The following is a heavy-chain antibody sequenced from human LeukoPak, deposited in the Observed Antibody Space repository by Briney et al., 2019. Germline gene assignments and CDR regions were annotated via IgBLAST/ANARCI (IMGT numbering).Heavy chain of an antibody. D-gene: IGHD4/OR15-4a*01. CDR3: ARDTLGEGEDANYAVYYFDY. Sequence: GGSLRLSCAASGFIFSDYYMSWIRQAPAKGLEWVSYISSGGSTIYYADSVKGRFTISRDNAKNSLDLQMNSLRADDTAVYYCARDTLGEGEDANYAVYYFDYWGQGTVVTVSS. V-gene: IGHV3-11*04. CDR2: ISSGGSTI. J-gene: IGHJ4*02. CDR1: GFIFSDYY.